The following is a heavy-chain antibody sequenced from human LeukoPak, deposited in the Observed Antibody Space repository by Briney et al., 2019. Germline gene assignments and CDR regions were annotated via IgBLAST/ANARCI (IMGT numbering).Heavy chain of an antibody. Sequence: GRSLRLSCAASGFSFSTYGMNWVRQAPGKGLEWVSAISGSGGSTYYADSVKGRFTISRDNSKNTLYLQMNSLRAEDTAVYYCAKDTYYYDSSGYYHYWYFDLWGRGTLVTVSS. D-gene: IGHD3-22*01. CDR1: GFSFSTYG. CDR3: AKDTYYYDSSGYYHYWYFDL. J-gene: IGHJ2*01. CDR2: ISGSGGST. V-gene: IGHV3-23*01.